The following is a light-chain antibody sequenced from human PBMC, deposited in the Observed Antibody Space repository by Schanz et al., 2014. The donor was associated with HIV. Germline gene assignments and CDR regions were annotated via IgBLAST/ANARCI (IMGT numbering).Light chain of an antibody. V-gene: IGLV2-14*02. Sequence: QSALTQPASVSGSPGQSITISCTGTSSDVGSYNLVSWYQQHPGKAPKLMIYEVSKRPSGVPDRFSGSKSGTSASLAISGLQSEDEADYYCAAWDDRLNALVFGGGTKLIVL. CDR3: AAWDDRLNALV. J-gene: IGLJ2*01. CDR1: SSDVGSYNL. CDR2: EVS.